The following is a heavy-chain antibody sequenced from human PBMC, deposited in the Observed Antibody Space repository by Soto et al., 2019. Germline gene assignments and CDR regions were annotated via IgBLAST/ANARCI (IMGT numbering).Heavy chain of an antibody. J-gene: IGHJ6*02. Sequence: ESGGGVVQPGRSLRFSCAASGFTFSSYGMHWVRQAPGKGLEWVAVISYDGSNKYYADSVKGRFTISRDNSKNTLYLQMNSLRAEDTAVYYCAKVEAAAGMIDYYYGMDVWGQGTTVTVSS. CDR1: GFTFSSYG. D-gene: IGHD6-13*01. CDR2: ISYDGSNK. V-gene: IGHV3-30*18. CDR3: AKVEAAAGMIDYYYGMDV.